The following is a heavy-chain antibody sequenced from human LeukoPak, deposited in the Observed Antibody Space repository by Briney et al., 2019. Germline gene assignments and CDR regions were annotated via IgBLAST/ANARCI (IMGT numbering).Heavy chain of an antibody. CDR1: GFTFSDYY. J-gene: IGHJ4*02. Sequence: PGGSLRLSCAASGFTFSDYYMSWIRQAPGKGLEWVSYISSSGSTIYYADSVKGRFNISRDNAKNSLYLQMNSLRAEDTAVYYCARDRGYSYGWDYFDYWGQGTLVTVSS. D-gene: IGHD5-18*01. CDR2: ISSSGSTI. V-gene: IGHV3-11*04. CDR3: ARDRGYSYGWDYFDY.